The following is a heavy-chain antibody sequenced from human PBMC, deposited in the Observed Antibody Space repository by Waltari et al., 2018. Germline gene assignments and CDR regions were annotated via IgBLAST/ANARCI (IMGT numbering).Heavy chain of an antibody. V-gene: IGHV4-39*02. CDR3: ARSFGGSGSYKFDY. Sequence: QLQLQESGPRLVKSSETLSLTCTVSVGSISTSTHYWAWIGQTPGKGPEWIGSVYYNGNAYYNPSLESRVTMSVDTSKNHFSLDLESVTTSDTSIYFCARSFGGSGSYKFDYWGQGILVTVSS. CDR2: VYYNGNA. J-gene: IGHJ4*02. D-gene: IGHD3-10*01. CDR1: VGSISTSTHY.